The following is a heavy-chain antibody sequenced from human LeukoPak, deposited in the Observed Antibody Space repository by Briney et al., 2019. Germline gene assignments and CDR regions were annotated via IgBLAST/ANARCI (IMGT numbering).Heavy chain of an antibody. V-gene: IGHV3-7*01. Sequence: GGSLRLSCAASGFTFSTFWMSWVRQAPGKGLEWVANVRQDGSETYYVDSVKGRFFISRDNAENSLYLQMNSLRGDDTAVYFCARGGLYKYGGTSGDYWGQGTLVSVSS. CDR3: ARGGLYKYGGTSGDY. D-gene: IGHD3-10*01. CDR2: VRQDGSET. CDR1: GFTFSTFW. J-gene: IGHJ4*02.